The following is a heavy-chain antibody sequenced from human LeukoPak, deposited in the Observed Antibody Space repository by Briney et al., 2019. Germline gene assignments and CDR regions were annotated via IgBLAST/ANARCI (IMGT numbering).Heavy chain of an antibody. CDR2: IWYDGNKK. J-gene: IGHJ4*02. Sequence: GGSLRLSCAASGFSFSSYGMNWVRQAPGKGLEWVAVIWYDGNKKYYADSVRGRFTISRDNSKNTLYLQMDSLRADDTAVYYCARDPGFGGGYYFHYWGQGTLVTVSS. D-gene: IGHD1-26*01. V-gene: IGHV3-33*01. CDR3: ARDPGFGGGYYFHY. CDR1: GFSFSSYG.